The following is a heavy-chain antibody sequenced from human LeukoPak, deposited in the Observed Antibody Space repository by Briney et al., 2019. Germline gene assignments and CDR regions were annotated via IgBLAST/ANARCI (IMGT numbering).Heavy chain of an antibody. Sequence: GGSLRLSCAASGFTFSSYAMRWVRQAPGKGLEWVSAISGSGGSTYYADSVKGRFTISRDNSKNTLYLQMNSLRAEDTAVYYCARDPGYSSGWYYFDYWGQGTLVTVSS. CDR3: ARDPGYSSGWYYFDY. CDR1: GFTFSSYA. D-gene: IGHD6-19*01. J-gene: IGHJ4*02. V-gene: IGHV3-23*01. CDR2: ISGSGGST.